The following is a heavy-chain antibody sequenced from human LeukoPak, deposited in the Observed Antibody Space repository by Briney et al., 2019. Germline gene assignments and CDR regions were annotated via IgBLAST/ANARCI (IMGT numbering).Heavy chain of an antibody. Sequence: PSETLSLTCTVSGGSLGGHYWYWIRQPAGKGLEWIGRIYSSGSTNYAPSLKSRVTMSIYTSKKYVSLKLNTVTAADTAVYYCARLNGDGFDIWGQGAKVTVSS. V-gene: IGHV4-4*07. CDR1: GGSLGGHY. D-gene: IGHD2-8*01. CDR2: IYSSGST. J-gene: IGHJ3*02. CDR3: ARLNGDGFDI.